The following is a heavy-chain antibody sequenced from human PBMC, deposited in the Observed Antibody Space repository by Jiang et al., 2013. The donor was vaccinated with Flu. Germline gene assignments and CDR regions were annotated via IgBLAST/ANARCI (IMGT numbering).Heavy chain of an antibody. D-gene: IGHD4-17*01. V-gene: IGHV4-39*01. CDR1: GGSISSSSYY. CDR3: ASWRTTVTNFDF. J-gene: IGHJ4*02. CDR2: IYNSGST. Sequence: SGPGLVKPSETLSLTCTVSGGSISSSSYYWGWIRQPPGKGLEWIGTIYNSGSTYNPSLKSRVTISVDTSMNQFSLKLSSVTAADTAVYYCASWRTTVTNFDFWGQGTLVTVSS.